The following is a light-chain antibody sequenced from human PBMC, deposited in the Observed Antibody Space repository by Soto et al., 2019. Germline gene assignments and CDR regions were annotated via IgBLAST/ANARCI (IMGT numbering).Light chain of an antibody. V-gene: IGLV4-69*01. CDR3: QTCGTFIEEVV. J-gene: IGLJ2*01. CDR2: VNSDGSH. CDR1: SEHSGYA. Sequence: QPVLTQSPSASASLGDSVKLTCTLSSEHSGYAIAWHQQQPEKGPRYLMKVNSDGSHSKGDGIPDRFSGSSSGAERYLTISSLQSEDEADYYCQTCGTFIEEVVFGGGTKLTVL.